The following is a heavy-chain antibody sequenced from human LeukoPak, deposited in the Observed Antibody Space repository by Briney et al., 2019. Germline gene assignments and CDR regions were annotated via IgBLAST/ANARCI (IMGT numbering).Heavy chain of an antibody. CDR2: ITGSGDST. V-gene: IGHV3-23*01. CDR3: AKDQSGTTP. J-gene: IGHJ5*02. D-gene: IGHD1-1*01. CDR1: GFTFTSYG. Sequence: GGSLRLSCAASGFTFTSYGMSWVRQAPGKGLEWVSHITGSGDSTYYVDSVKSRFTISRDNSKNTLYLQMNSLRAEDTAVYYCAKDQSGTTPWGQGTLVTVSS.